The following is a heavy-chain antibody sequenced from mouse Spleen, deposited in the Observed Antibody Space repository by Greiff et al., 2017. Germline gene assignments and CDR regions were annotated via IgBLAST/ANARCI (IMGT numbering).Heavy chain of an antibody. Sequence: VQLQQSGPELVKPGASVKISCKASGYTFTNYWLGWVKQRPGHGLEWIGDIYPGGGYTNYNEKFKGKATLTADTSSSTAYMQLSSLTSEDSAVYFCAREGLRPYYFDYWGQGTTLTVSS. J-gene: IGHJ2*01. V-gene: IGHV1-63*02. CDR3: AREGLRPYYFDY. CDR1: GYTFTNYW. CDR2: IYPGGGYT. D-gene: IGHD2-2*01.